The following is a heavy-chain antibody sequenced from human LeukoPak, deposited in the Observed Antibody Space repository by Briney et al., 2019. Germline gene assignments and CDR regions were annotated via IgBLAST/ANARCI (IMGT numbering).Heavy chain of an antibody. CDR3: TLIAAAGTW. D-gene: IGHD6-13*01. J-gene: IGHJ4*02. CDR2: IYPGESDT. CDR1: GYSFTSYW. Sequence: GEPLTISCQGSGYSFTSYWIGWVRPVPGKGLEWMGIIYPGESDTRYSTSFQGQVTISADKSISTAYLQWSSLKASDTAMYICTLIAAAGTWWGQGTLVTVSS. V-gene: IGHV5-51*01.